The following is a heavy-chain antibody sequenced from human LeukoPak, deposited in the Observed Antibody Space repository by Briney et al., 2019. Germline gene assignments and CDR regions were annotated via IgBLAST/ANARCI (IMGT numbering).Heavy chain of an antibody. V-gene: IGHV3-30*18. D-gene: IGHD4-23*01. CDR3: AKGSATTVVTIDC. Sequence: PGKSLRLSCAASGFTFSLYGMHWVRQAPDKGLEWVAVISSGGSDKYYADSVKGRFTISRDNSKNTMYLQMNSLRDEDTAVYYCAKGSATTVVTIDCWGQGTLVTVSS. CDR1: GFTFSLYG. J-gene: IGHJ4*02. CDR2: ISSGGSDK.